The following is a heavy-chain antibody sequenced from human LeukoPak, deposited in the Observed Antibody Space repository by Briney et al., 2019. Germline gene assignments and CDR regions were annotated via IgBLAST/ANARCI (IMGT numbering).Heavy chain of an antibody. CDR1: GFTFSSYA. D-gene: IGHD6-13*01. J-gene: IGHJ4*02. Sequence: GGSLRLSCAASGFTFSSYAMSWVRQAPGKGLEWVSAISGSGGSTYYADSVKGRFTISRDNSKNTRYLQMNSLRAEDTAVYYCAKDGGSSSWYYFDYWGQGTLVTVSS. CDR2: ISGSGGST. V-gene: IGHV3-23*01. CDR3: AKDGGSSSWYYFDY.